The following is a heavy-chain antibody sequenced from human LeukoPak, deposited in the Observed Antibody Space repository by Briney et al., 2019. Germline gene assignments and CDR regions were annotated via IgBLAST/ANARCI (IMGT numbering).Heavy chain of an antibody. V-gene: IGHV3-30*18. Sequence: SGGSLRLSCAASGFTLSSHWMHWVRQAPGKGLEWVAVISYDGSNKYYADSVKGRFTISRDNSKNTLYLQMNSLRAEDTAVYYCAKGFSGGPWYFDLWGRGTLVTVSS. CDR1: GFTLSSHW. CDR2: ISYDGSNK. J-gene: IGHJ2*01. CDR3: AKGFSGGPWYFDL. D-gene: IGHD1-26*01.